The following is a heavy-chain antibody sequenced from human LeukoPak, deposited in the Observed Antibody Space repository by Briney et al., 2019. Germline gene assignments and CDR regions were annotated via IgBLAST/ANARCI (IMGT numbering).Heavy chain of an antibody. D-gene: IGHD2-15*01. V-gene: IGHV4-31*03. CDR2: IYYSGST. CDR3: ARDLHCSGGSCYFLGFDY. J-gene: IGHJ4*02. Sequence: MPSETLSLTCTVSGGSISSGGYCWSWLRQQPGKGLEWIGHIYYSGSTYYNPSLKSRVTISVYTSKNQFSLKLSSLTAADTAVYYCARDLHCSGGSCYFLGFDYWGQGTLVTVSS. CDR1: GGSISSGGYC.